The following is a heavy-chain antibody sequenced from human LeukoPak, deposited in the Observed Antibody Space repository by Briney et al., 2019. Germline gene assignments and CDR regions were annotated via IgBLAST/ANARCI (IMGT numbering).Heavy chain of an antibody. J-gene: IGHJ3*02. CDR2: INPSGGST. CDR1: GYTFTSYY. V-gene: IGHV1-46*01. CDR3: ARTPLYYYDSSGQDAFDI. Sequence: ASVKVSCKASGYTFTSYYMHWVRQAPGQGLEWMGIINPSGGSTSYAQKFQGRVTMTRDTSTSTVYMELSSLRSEDTAVYYCARTPLYYYDSSGQDAFDIWGQGTMVTVSS. D-gene: IGHD3-22*01.